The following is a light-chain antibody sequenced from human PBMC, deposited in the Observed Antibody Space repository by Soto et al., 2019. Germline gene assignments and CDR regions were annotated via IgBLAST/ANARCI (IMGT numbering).Light chain of an antibody. J-gene: IGKJ5*01. CDR3: QQSYGSPPYT. V-gene: IGKV1-39*01. CDR1: QSISNY. Sequence: DIQMSQSPSSLSASVGERVTITCRASQSISNYLNWYQQKPGKAPKPLIYGTSTLQSGVPSRFSGSGSGTDFTLTISSLQPEDFATYYCQQSYGSPPYTFGQGTRLEIK. CDR2: GTS.